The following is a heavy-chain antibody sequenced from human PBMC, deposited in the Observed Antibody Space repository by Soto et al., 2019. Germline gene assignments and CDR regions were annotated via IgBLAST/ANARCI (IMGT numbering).Heavy chain of an antibody. J-gene: IGHJ5*02. D-gene: IGHD5-18*01. CDR2: INTSGGST. CDR3: ARVYPSDTRYGYVGNNWFDP. CDR1: GYTFTSYY. V-gene: IGHV1-46*03. Sequence: QVQLVQSGAEVKKPGASVKVSCKASGYTFTSYYMHWVRQAPGQGLEWMGIINTSGGSTSYAQKFQGRVTMTRATSTSTVYMELSSLRSEDTAVYYCARVYPSDTRYGYVGNNWFDPWGQGTLVTVSS.